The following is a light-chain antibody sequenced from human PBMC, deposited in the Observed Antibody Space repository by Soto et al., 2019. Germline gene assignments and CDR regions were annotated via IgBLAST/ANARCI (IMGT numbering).Light chain of an antibody. CDR2: GAS. Sequence: EIVVTQSPGTLSLSPGERATLSCRASQSVSNNYLAWDQQKPGQAPRLLIYGASNRATGIPDRFRGSVSGKDFTLTIIRLEPENFAVYYCQKYGSSGTFGQGAKVEIK. CDR1: QSVSNNY. CDR3: QKYGSSGT. J-gene: IGKJ1*01. V-gene: IGKV3-20*01.